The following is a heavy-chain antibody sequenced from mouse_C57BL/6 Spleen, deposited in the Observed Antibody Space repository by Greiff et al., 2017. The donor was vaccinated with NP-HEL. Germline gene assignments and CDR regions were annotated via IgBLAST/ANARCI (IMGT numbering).Heavy chain of an antibody. CDR1: GYTFTSYG. D-gene: IGHD1-1*02. V-gene: IGHV1-81*01. CDR3: ARSGGNYLAY. CDR2: IYPRSGNT. J-gene: IGHJ2*01. Sequence: VQGVESGAELARPGASVKLSCKASGYTFTSYGISWVKQRTGQGLEWIGEIYPRSGNTYYNEKFKGKATLTADKSSSTAYMELRSLTSEDSAVYFCARSGGNYLAYWGQGTTLTVSS.